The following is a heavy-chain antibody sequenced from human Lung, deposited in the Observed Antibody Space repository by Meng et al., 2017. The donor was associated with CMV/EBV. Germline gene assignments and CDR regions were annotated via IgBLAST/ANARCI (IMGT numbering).Heavy chain of an antibody. V-gene: IGHV3-9*03. CDR1: GLLYDDYA. Sequence: SCAASGLLYDDYAMHWVRQAPGKGLEWVSGISWNSGSIGYADSVKGRFTISRDNAKNSLFLQMNSLRAEDMGVYYCAKDTGSRGGYTLDVWGQGTXVTVSS. D-gene: IGHD5-24*01. CDR3: AKDTGSRGGYTLDV. J-gene: IGHJ6*02. CDR2: ISWNSGSI.